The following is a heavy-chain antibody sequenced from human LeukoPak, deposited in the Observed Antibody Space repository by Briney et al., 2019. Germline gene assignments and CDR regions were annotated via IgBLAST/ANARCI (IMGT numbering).Heavy chain of an antibody. Sequence: SETLSLTCTVSGGSVNSGSYYWSWIRQPPGKGLECIGYIYYSGGTNYNPSLKSRVTISIDTSKNQFSLKLSSVTAADTAVYYCAREGYYYDSSGYYGGYFQHWGQGTLVTVSS. CDR2: IYYSGGT. D-gene: IGHD3-22*01. CDR3: AREGYYYDSSGYYGGYFQH. V-gene: IGHV4-61*01. CDR1: GGSVNSGSYY. J-gene: IGHJ1*01.